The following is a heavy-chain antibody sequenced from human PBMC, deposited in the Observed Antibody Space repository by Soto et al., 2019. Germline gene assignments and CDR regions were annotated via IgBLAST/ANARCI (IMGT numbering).Heavy chain of an antibody. Sequence: GASVKVSCKASGGTFSSYAISWVRQAPGQGLEWMGGIIPIFGTANYAQKFQGRVTITADESTSTAYMEQSSLRSEDTAVYYCARRGVAAAGPNDYYYYGMDIWGQGTTVTVSS. CDR1: GGTFSSYA. CDR3: ARRGVAAAGPNDYYYYGMDI. J-gene: IGHJ6*02. CDR2: IIPIFGTA. D-gene: IGHD6-13*01. V-gene: IGHV1-69*13.